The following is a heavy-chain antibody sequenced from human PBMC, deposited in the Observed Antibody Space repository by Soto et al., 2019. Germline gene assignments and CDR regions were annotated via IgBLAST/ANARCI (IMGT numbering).Heavy chain of an antibody. D-gene: IGHD3-22*01. CDR1: GFTLSRHT. CDR2: IGSRTSDI. J-gene: IGHJ3*02. CDR3: VRDYYDTSGYPNTFDM. V-gene: IGHV3-21*01. Sequence: RRLSCAASGFTLSRHTMNWVRQAPWKGLEWVSFIGSRTSDIYYADSVKGRFTISRDNAKNSLYLDLTRPRAEDTAVYFCVRDYYDTSGYPNTFDMWGQGTMVTVSS.